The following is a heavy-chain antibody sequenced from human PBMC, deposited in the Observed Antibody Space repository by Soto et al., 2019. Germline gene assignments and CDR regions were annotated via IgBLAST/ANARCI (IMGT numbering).Heavy chain of an antibody. CDR1: GYTFISHG. V-gene: IGHV1-18*04. D-gene: IGHD2-15*01. Sequence: QVQRVQSGVEVKKPGASVQVSCKASGYTFISHGISWVRQAPGQGLEWMGWISGKNGNTNYAQELQGRVTLTTDTSTSTAYMELRSLRSDDTAVYYCARVSSSIVVVPDYGMDVWGQGTTVTVSS. CDR3: ARVSSSIVVVPDYGMDV. J-gene: IGHJ6*02. CDR2: ISGKNGNT.